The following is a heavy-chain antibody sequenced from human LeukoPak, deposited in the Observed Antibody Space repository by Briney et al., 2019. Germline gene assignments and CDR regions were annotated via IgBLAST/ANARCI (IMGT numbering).Heavy chain of an antibody. Sequence: GGSLRLSCAASGFTFSSYVMSWVRQAPGKGLEWVSVISGSGGSTYNADSVKGRFTISRDNSKNTPYLQMNSLRAEDTAVYYCAKSIWSGYSSFDYWGQGTLVTVSS. CDR3: AKSIWSGYSSFDY. CDR1: GFTFSSYV. J-gene: IGHJ4*02. D-gene: IGHD3-3*01. V-gene: IGHV3-23*01. CDR2: ISGSGGST.